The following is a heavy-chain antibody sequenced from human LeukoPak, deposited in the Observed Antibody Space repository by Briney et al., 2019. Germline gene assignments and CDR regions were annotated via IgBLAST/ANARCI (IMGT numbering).Heavy chain of an antibody. V-gene: IGHV4-39*07. J-gene: IGHJ4*02. D-gene: IGHD3-22*01. CDR1: GGSISSSSYY. CDR2: IYYSGST. Sequence: SETLSLTCTVSGGSISSSSYYWGWIRQPPGKGLEWIGSIYYSGSTYYNPSLKSRVTISVDTSKNQFSLKLGSVTAADTAVYYCARDQPYYDSSGYLFDYWGQGTLVTVSS. CDR3: ARDQPYYDSSGYLFDY.